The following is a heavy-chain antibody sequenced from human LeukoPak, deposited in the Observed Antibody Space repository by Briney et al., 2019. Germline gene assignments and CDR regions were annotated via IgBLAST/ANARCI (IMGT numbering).Heavy chain of an antibody. Sequence: GGSLRLSCAASGFTFSSYAMHWVRQAPGKGLEWVAVISYDGSNKYYADSVKGRFTISRDNSKNTLYLQMNSLRAEDTAVYYCARGAKWHQFPKFDYWGQGTLVTVSS. CDR3: ARGAKWHQFPKFDY. V-gene: IGHV3-30*04. D-gene: IGHD5-24*01. J-gene: IGHJ4*02. CDR1: GFTFSSYA. CDR2: ISYDGSNK.